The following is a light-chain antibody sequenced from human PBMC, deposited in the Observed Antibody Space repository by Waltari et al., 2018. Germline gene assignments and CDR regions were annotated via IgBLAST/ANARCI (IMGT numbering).Light chain of an antibody. CDR1: QSVNWY. V-gene: IGKV3-11*01. CDR2: DTS. Sequence: EIVLTQSPATLSLSPGDRATLSCRSSQSVNWYLAWYQQRPGQAPRLLTFDTSNRATGIPASFRGSGAETDFTLTITTLEPDDSTVYYCLQRRNLTLTFGGGAKVEIK. J-gene: IGKJ4*01. CDR3: LQRRNLTLT.